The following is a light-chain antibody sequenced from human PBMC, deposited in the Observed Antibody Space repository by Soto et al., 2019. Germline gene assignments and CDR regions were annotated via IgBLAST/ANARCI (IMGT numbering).Light chain of an antibody. V-gene: IGKV4-1*01. J-gene: IGKJ4*01. CDR3: HQYFGSPLT. Sequence: DIAMTQSPDSLAVPLGERATINCKSSQSVLYSSNNKNYLAWYQQKPGQPPKLLIYWASTRESGVPDRFTGSGSGTDFTLTISSRQAEDVAVYYCHQYFGSPLTFGGGTKVEIK. CDR2: WAS. CDR1: QSVLYSSNNKNY.